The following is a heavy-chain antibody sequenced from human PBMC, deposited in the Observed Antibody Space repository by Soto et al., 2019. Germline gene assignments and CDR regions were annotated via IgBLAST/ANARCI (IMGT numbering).Heavy chain of an antibody. D-gene: IGHD3-3*01. CDR1: GYTFTSYG. CDR3: ARGSIEAYDFWEGPTHTEGRFDP. J-gene: IGHJ5*02. V-gene: IGHV1-18*01. Sequence: QVQLVQSGAEVKKPGASVKVSCKASGYTFTSYGISWVRQAPGQGLEWMGWISAYNGNTNYAQKLQGRVTMTTDTSTRKAYMELRSLRSDDTAVYYCARGSIEAYDFWEGPTHTEGRFDPWGQGTLVTVSS. CDR2: ISAYNGNT.